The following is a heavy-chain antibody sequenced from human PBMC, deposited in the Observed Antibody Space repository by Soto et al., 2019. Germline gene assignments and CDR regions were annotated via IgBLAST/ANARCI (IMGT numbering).Heavy chain of an antibody. CDR1: GGSISSSRCH. CDR2: IKYSGTT. D-gene: IGHD1-26*01. CDR3: AIHEITGSYYDAFDI. Sequence: SETLSLTCTVSGGSISSSRCHWGWIRQPPGKGLEWIASIKYSGTTFYNPSLKSRVTLSVDTSKNQFALKLSSVTAAETAVYYCAIHEITGSYYDAFDIWGQGTMVTVSS. V-gene: IGHV4-39*01. J-gene: IGHJ3*02.